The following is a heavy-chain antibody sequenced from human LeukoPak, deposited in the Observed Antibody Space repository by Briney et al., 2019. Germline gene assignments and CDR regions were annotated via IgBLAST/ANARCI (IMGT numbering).Heavy chain of an antibody. Sequence: PGVSLRLSCAASGFTFGSYSMNWVRQAPGKGLEWVSSISHGSSYIYCADSVKGRFTISRDNAENSLYLQMNSLRAEDTAVYYCARGPKYIASTGPHYFDYWGQGTLVTVFS. J-gene: IGHJ4*02. CDR3: ARGPKYIASTGPHYFDY. D-gene: IGHD1-1*01. V-gene: IGHV3-21*01. CDR1: GFTFGSYS. CDR2: ISHGSSYI.